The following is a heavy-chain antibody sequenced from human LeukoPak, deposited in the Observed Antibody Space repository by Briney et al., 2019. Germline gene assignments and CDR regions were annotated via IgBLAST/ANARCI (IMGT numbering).Heavy chain of an antibody. CDR1: GGSISSSSYY. CDR2: IYYSGST. Sequence: TPSETLYLTCTVSGGSISSSSYYWGWIRQPPGKGLEWIGSIYYSGSTYYNPSLKSRVTISVDTSKNQFSLKLSSVTAADTAVYYCARRRYITIFGVVDYFFDYWGQGTLVTVSS. V-gene: IGHV4-39*01. CDR3: ARRRYITIFGVVDYFFDY. D-gene: IGHD3-3*01. J-gene: IGHJ4*02.